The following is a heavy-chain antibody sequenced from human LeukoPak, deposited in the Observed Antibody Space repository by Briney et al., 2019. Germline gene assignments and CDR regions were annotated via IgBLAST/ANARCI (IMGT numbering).Heavy chain of an antibody. V-gene: IGHV1-69*13. CDR3: ARDHRCSSTSCYEWGY. Sequence: ASVKVSCKASGGTFSSYAISWVRQAPGQGLEWMGGIIPIFGTANYAQKFQCRVTITADESTSTAYMELSSLRSEDTAVYYCARDHRCSSTSCYEWGYWGQGTLVTVSS. D-gene: IGHD2-2*01. CDR1: GGTFSSYA. CDR2: IIPIFGTA. J-gene: IGHJ4*02.